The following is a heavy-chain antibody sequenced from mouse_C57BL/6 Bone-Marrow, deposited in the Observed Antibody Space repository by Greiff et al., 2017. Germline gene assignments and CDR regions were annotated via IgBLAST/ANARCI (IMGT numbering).Heavy chain of an antibody. V-gene: IGHV1-63*01. Sequence: VQLQQSGAELVRPGTSVKMSCKASGYTFTNYWIGWAKQRPGNGLEWIGAFYPGGGYTNYNEKFKGKATRTADKSSSTAYMQFSSLQSEDSASYYCSRLGVWYAMDYWGQGTSVTVSS. CDR3: SRLGVWYAMDY. CDR2: FYPGGGYT. J-gene: IGHJ4*01. CDR1: GYTFTNYW.